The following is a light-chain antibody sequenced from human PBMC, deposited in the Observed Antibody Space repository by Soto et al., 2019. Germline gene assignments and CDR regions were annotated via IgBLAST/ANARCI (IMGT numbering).Light chain of an antibody. Sequence: IQMTQSPSSVSASIGYTVTITCRASQDINVYLAWYQQKPGKAPNLLIYAASTLQSGVPSRFSGSGSGTDFTLTITCLQSEDFATYYCQQYYSYPRTFGQGTKVDIK. CDR1: QDINVY. CDR2: AAS. CDR3: QQYYSYPRT. J-gene: IGKJ1*01. V-gene: IGKV1-8*01.